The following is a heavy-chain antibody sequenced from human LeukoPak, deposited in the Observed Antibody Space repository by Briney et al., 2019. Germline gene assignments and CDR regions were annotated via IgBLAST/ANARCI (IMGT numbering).Heavy chain of an antibody. D-gene: IGHD6-19*01. J-gene: IGHJ6*02. CDR3: AREQGKQWLVRYYYYGMDV. CDR2: ISYDGSNK. CDR1: GGSFSGYY. V-gene: IGHV3-30-3*01. Sequence: LSLTCAVYGGSFSGYYWSWIRQAPGKGLEWVAVISYDGSNKYYADSVKGRFTISRDNSKNTLYLQMNSLRAEDTAVYYCAREQGKQWLVRYYYYGMDVWGQGTTVTVSS.